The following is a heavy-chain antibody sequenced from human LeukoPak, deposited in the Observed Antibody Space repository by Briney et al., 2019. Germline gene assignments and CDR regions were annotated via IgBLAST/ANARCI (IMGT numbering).Heavy chain of an antibody. D-gene: IGHD5-12*01. V-gene: IGHV1-58*01. CDR3: AADWAQGGYGKYYYYGMDV. Sequence: GTSVKVSCKASGFTFTSSAVQWVRQARGQRLEWIGWIVVGSGNTNYAQKFQERVTITRDMSTSTAYMELSSLRSEDTALYYCAADWAQGGYGKYYYYGMDVWGQGTTVTVSS. CDR1: GFTFTSSA. CDR2: IVVGSGNT. J-gene: IGHJ6*02.